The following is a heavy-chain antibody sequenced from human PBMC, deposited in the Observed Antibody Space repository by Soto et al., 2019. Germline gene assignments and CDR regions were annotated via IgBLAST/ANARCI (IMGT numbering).Heavy chain of an antibody. D-gene: IGHD2-21*02. V-gene: IGHV1-3*01. CDR1: GYTFTSYA. CDR2: LNAGNGNT. Sequence: QVQLVQSGAEVKKPGASVKVSCKASGYTFTSYAMHWVLQAPGQRLEGMGWLNAGNGNTKYSQKFQGMVTITRDTAATTAYIELSSLGSEDTAVYYWARDRPSDRVDYWGQGTLVTVSS. J-gene: IGHJ4*02. CDR3: ARDRPSDRVDY.